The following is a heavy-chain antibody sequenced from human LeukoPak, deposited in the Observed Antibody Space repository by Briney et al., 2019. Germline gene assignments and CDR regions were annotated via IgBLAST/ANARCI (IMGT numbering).Heavy chain of an antibody. CDR1: GYSFTSYW. J-gene: IGHJ5*02. V-gene: IGHV5-51*01. D-gene: IGHD2-15*01. CDR2: IYPGDSDT. CDR3: ARLLWENPGYCSGGSCPNWFDP. Sequence: NPGESLKISCKGPGYSFTSYWIGWVRQMPGKGLEWMGIIYPGDSDTRYSPSFQGQVTISADKSISTAYLQWSSLKASDTAMYYCARLLWENPGYCSGGSCPNWFDPWGQGTLVTVSS.